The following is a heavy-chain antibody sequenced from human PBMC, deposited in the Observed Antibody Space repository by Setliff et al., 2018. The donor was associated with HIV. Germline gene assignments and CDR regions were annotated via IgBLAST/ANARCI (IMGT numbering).Heavy chain of an antibody. V-gene: IGHV4-31*03. D-gene: IGHD2-15*01. CDR1: GVTSGDYY. CDR3: ARGFCSGGFCHPNFYHYMDV. Sequence: PSETLSLTCTSSGVTSGDYYWTWIRQHPVKGLEWIGYIYSSGTKYYNPSLKSRLAISLDTSKNQFSLNLKSVTAADAAVYYCARGFCSGGFCHPNFYHYMDVWGKGTTVTVS. J-gene: IGHJ6*03. CDR2: IYSSGTK.